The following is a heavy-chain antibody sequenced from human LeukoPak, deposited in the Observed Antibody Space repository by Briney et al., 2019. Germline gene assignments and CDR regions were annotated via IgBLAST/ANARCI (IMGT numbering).Heavy chain of an antibody. CDR2: ITASGDGT. CDR1: GFTFSDYA. Sequence: PGGSLRLSCAASGFTFSDYAMSWLRQAPGKGLEWVSAITASGDGTYYADSVKGRFTISRDNSKNTLYLQMNSPRADDTAVYYCAKSDHGFWTGYKKWGQGTLVTVSS. D-gene: IGHD3/OR15-3a*01. CDR3: AKSDHGFWTGYKK. J-gene: IGHJ4*02. V-gene: IGHV3-23*01.